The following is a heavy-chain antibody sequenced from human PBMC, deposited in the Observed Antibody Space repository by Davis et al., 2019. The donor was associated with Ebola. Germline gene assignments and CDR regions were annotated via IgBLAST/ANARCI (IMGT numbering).Heavy chain of an antibody. CDR2: INPNSGGT. Sequence: ASVKVSCKASGYTFTGYYMHWVRQAPGQGLEWMGWINPNSGGTNYAQKFQGRVTMTRDTSISTAYMELSRLRSDDTAVYYCARDRGGTNLYYYYMDVWGKGTTVTVSS. V-gene: IGHV1-2*02. D-gene: IGHD2-15*01. CDR3: ARDRGGTNLYYYYMDV. CDR1: GYTFTGYY. J-gene: IGHJ6*03.